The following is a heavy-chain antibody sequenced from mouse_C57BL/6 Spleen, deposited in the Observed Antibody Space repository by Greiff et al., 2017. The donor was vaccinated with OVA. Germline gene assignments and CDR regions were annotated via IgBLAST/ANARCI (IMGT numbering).Heavy chain of an antibody. D-gene: IGHD2-3*01. CDR3: ARSYDGYYPYYYAMDY. V-gene: IGHV1-75*01. Sequence: QVQLHQSGPELVKPGASVTISCKASGYTFTDYYIHWVKQRPGQGLEWIGWIFPGSGSTYYNEKFKGKATLTVDKSSSTVYMLLSSLTSEDSAVYFCARSYDGYYPYYYAMDYWGQGTSVTVSS. J-gene: IGHJ4*01. CDR2: IFPGSGST. CDR1: GYTFTDYY.